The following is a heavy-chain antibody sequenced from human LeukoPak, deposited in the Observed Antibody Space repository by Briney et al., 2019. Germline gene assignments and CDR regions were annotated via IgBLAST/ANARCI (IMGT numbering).Heavy chain of an antibody. Sequence: GESLKISCKGSGYSFTNYWIAWVRQMPGKGLEWMGIIYPGDSDTRYSPSFQGQVTISADKSISTAYLQWSSLKASGTAMYYCARTTSSSSLGYYYFDYWGQGTLVTVSS. CDR3: ARTTSSSSLGYYYFDY. D-gene: IGHD6-6*01. V-gene: IGHV5-51*01. CDR1: GYSFTNYW. CDR2: IYPGDSDT. J-gene: IGHJ4*02.